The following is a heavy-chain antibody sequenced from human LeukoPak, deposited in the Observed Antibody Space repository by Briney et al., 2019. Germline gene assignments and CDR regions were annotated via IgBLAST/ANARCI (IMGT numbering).Heavy chain of an antibody. J-gene: IGHJ4*02. D-gene: IGHD3-9*01. Sequence: SGTLSLTCAVSGGSISSSNWWSWVRQPPGKGLEWIGEIYHSGSTNYNPSLESRVTISVDKSKNQFSLKLSSVTAADTAVYYCVLRYFDWLFDYWGQGTLVTVSS. CDR2: IYHSGST. CDR1: GGSISSSNW. V-gene: IGHV4-4*02. CDR3: VLRYFDWLFDY.